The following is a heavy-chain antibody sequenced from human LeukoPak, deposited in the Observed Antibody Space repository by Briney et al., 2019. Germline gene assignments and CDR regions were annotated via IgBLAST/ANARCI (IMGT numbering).Heavy chain of an antibody. CDR3: AKIYGDYPEAAFDI. CDR1: EFTFSSYA. Sequence: PGGSLRLPFEASEFTFSSYAMSWVRQAPGKGLEWVSAISGSGGSTYYADSVKGRFTISRDNSKNTLYLQMNSLRAEDTAVYYCAKIYGDYPEAAFDIWGQGTMVTVSS. CDR2: ISGSGGST. J-gene: IGHJ3*02. V-gene: IGHV3-23*01. D-gene: IGHD4-17*01.